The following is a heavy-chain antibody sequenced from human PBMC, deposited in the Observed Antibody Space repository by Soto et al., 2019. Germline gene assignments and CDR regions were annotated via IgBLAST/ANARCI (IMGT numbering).Heavy chain of an antibody. V-gene: IGHV1-2*02. CDR3: ARGGGVGVAGSAAFDM. D-gene: IGHD3-3*01. Sequence: QLHLVQSGAVVKKPGASVTVSCSASGYPVTAYYMHWVRQAPGRGLEWMGGINPATGAAKYTQTVQGRATMNRETSTSTVFMELSGLTSEDTAVFYCARGGGVGVAGSAAFDMWGQGTLVTVSS. CDR2: INPATGAA. J-gene: IGHJ3*02. CDR1: GYPVTAYY.